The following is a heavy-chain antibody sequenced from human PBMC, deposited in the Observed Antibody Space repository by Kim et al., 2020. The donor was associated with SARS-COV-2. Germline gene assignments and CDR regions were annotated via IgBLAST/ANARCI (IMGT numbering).Heavy chain of an antibody. D-gene: IGHD6-19*01. CDR3: AKEEGSGYSSGWTYYYYGMDV. CDR2: ISYDGSNK. Sequence: GGSLRLSCAASGFTFSSYGMHWVRQAPGKGLEWVAVISYDGSNKYYGDSVKGRFTISRDNSKNTLYLQMNSLRAEDTAVYYCAKEEGSGYSSGWTYYYYGMDVWGQGTTVTVSS. CDR1: GFTFSSYG. V-gene: IGHV3-30*18. J-gene: IGHJ6*02.